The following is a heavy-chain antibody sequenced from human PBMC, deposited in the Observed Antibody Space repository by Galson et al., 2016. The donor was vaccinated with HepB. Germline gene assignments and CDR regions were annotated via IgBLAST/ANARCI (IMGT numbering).Heavy chain of an antibody. Sequence: SVKVSCKASGYTFTSYGISWVRQAPGQGLEWMGWISAYNGNTNYAQKLQGRVTMTTDTSTSTAYMELRSLRSDDTAVYYCARYCSGGSCYPQNWFDPWGQGTLVTGSS. CDR1: GYTFTSYG. J-gene: IGHJ5*02. CDR3: ARYCSGGSCYPQNWFDP. CDR2: ISAYNGNT. V-gene: IGHV1-18*01. D-gene: IGHD2-15*01.